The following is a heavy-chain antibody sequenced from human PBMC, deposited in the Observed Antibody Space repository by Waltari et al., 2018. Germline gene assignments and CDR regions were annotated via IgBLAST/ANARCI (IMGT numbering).Heavy chain of an antibody. D-gene: IGHD3-10*01. V-gene: IGHV3-73*01. Sequence: EVQLVESGGGLVQPGGSLKLSCAASGFTFSGSAMHWVRQASGKGLEWVGRIRSKANSYATAYGASVKGRFTISRDDSKNTAYLQMNSLKTEDTAVYYCTSSGQYSEGPTRNWFDPWGQGTLVTVSS. CDR3: TSSGQYSEGPTRNWFDP. CDR2: IRSKANSYAT. CDR1: GFTFSGSA. J-gene: IGHJ5*02.